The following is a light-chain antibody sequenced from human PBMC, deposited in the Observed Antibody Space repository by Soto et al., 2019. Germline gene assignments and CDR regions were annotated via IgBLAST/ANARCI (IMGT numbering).Light chain of an antibody. CDR1: QSVFYSSNNKYY. CDR2: WAS. V-gene: IGKV4-1*01. CDR3: QQYYSTPPYT. Sequence: DIVMTQSPDSLAVSLGERATINCKSSQSVFYSSNNKYYLAWYQQKPGQPPKRLIYWASTRESGVPDRFSGSGSGTDFTLTIITLQAEDVAVYYCQQYYSTPPYTFGQGTKLEIK. J-gene: IGKJ2*01.